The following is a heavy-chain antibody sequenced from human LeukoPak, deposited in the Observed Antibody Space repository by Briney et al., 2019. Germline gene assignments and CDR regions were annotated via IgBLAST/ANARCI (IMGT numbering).Heavy chain of an antibody. CDR1: GFTFSRYE. CDR3: AKIPQVAIFGVPNFDY. D-gene: IGHD3-3*01. CDR2: ISGSGDNT. V-gene: IGHV3-23*01. J-gene: IGHJ4*02. Sequence: PGGSLRLSCAASGFTFSRYEMNWVRQAPGKGLEWVSIISGSGDNTYYPDSVKGRFTISRDNSKNTLYLQMNSLTAEDTAVYYCAKIPQVAIFGVPNFDYWGQGTLVTVSS.